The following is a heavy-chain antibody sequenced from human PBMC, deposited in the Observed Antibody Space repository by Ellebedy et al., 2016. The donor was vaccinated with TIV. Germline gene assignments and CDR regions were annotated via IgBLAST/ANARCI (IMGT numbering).Heavy chain of an antibody. D-gene: IGHD4-17*01. CDR3: ARGPLTVTPGYYYGMDV. Sequence: GESLKISXAASGFTFSSYAMHWVRQAPGKGLEWVAVISYDGSNKYYADSVKGRFTISRDNSKNTLYLQMNSLRAEDTAVYYCARGPLTVTPGYYYGMDVWGQGTTVTVSS. V-gene: IGHV3-30-3*01. CDR2: ISYDGSNK. J-gene: IGHJ6*02. CDR1: GFTFSSYA.